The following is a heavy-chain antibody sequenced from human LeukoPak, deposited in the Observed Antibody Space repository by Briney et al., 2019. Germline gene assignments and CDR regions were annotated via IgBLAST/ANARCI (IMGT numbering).Heavy chain of an antibody. V-gene: IGHV4-59*12. CDR1: GGSISSYY. CDR3: ARTSAALGWFDP. Sequence: SETLSLTCTVSGGSISSYYWSWIRQPPGKGLEWIGYIYNSGSTNYNPSLKSRVTISVDTSKNQFSLKLSSVTAADTAVYYCARTSAALGWFDPWGQGTLVTVSS. D-gene: IGHD6-13*01. J-gene: IGHJ5*02. CDR2: IYNSGST.